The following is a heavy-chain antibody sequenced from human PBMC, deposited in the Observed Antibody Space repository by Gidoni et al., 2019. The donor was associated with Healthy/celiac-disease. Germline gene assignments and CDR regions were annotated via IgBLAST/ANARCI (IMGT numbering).Heavy chain of an antibody. D-gene: IGHD6-19*01. Sequence: QVQLVQSGAEVKKPGASVKVSCKASGYTFTGYYMHWVRQAPGQGLECMGWINPNSGGTTYAQKFQGRVTMTRDTSISTAYMELSRLRSDDTAVYFCARGGYSSGWYLGGFDYWGQGTLVTVSS. V-gene: IGHV1-2*02. J-gene: IGHJ4*02. CDR2: INPNSGGT. CDR1: GYTFTGYY. CDR3: ARGGYSSGWYLGGFDY.